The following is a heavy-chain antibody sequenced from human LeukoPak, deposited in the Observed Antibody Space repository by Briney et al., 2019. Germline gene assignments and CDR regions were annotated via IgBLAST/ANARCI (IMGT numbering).Heavy chain of an antibody. CDR2: IGGSGDTI. V-gene: IGHV3-48*02. J-gene: IGHJ5*02. CDR1: GFSFSTYA. CDR3: ARRLAL. Sequence: PGGSLRLSCAASGFSFSTYAMNWVCQAPGKGLEWIAYIGGSGDTIYYADSVKGRFTISRDNARNSLFLQMNSLREDDTAVYFCARRLALWGRGALVTVSS.